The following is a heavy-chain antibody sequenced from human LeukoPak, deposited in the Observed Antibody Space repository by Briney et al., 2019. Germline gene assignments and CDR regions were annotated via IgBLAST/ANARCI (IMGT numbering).Heavy chain of an antibody. D-gene: IGHD3-10*01. CDR3: ARGGFGELSFRFDY. CDR1: GFTFSSYA. Sequence: PGGSLRLSCAASGFTFSSYAMHWVRKAPGKGLEWVAVISYDGSNKYYADSVKGRFTISRDNSKNTLYLQMNSLRAEDTAVYYCARGGFGELSFRFDYWGQGTLVTVSS. J-gene: IGHJ4*02. V-gene: IGHV3-30*01. CDR2: ISYDGSNK.